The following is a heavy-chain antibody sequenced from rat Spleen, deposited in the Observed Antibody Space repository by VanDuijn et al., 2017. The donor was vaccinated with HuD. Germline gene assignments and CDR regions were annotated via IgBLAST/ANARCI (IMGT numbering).Heavy chain of an antibody. D-gene: IGHD1-12*03. Sequence: EVQLKESGPGLVQPSQTLSLTCTVSGFSLTDYSVPWVRQPLGKGLEWVASISTGGVNTYYRDSVTGRFPISRDNAKNTLYLQMDSLRSEDTATYYCAKDGHYDGYHYVMDAWGQGASVTVSS. CDR1: GFSLTDYS. CDR2: ISTGGVNT. CDR3: AKDGHYDGYHYVMDA. J-gene: IGHJ4*01. V-gene: IGHV5-27*01.